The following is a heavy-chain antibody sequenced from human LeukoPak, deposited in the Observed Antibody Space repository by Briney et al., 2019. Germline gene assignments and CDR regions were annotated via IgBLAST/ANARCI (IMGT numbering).Heavy chain of an antibody. Sequence: SETLSLTCTVSGDSLDSGGYYWNWIRQHPWKGLEWIGYIYYSGTTYYNPSLKSRITMSVDMSKSQFSLRVSSVTAADTAVYYCARARGEVTMVRGVINPYYYYGMDVWGQGTTVTVSS. D-gene: IGHD3-10*01. CDR3: ARARGEVTMVRGVINPYYYYGMDV. CDR2: IYYSGTT. V-gene: IGHV4-31*03. J-gene: IGHJ6*02. CDR1: GDSLDSGGYY.